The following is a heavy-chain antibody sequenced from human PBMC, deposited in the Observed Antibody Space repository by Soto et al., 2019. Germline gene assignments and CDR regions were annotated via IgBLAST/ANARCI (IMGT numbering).Heavy chain of an antibody. J-gene: IGHJ4*02. V-gene: IGHV3-66*01. CDR2: IFSGGST. D-gene: IGHD1-1*01. CDR1: GFTDSSNY. Sequence: GESLKISCAACGFTDSSNYMSWVRQAQEKGLEWVSVIFSGGSTYYADSVKGRFTISRDNSKNTLYLQMNSLRAEDTAVYYCARDRYPLDYWGQGTLVTVSS. CDR3: ARDRYPLDY.